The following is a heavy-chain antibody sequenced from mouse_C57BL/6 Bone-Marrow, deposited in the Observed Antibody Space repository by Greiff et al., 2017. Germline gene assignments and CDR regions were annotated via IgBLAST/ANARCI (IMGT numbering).Heavy chain of an antibody. J-gene: IGHJ1*03. CDR2: IYPGSGNT. V-gene: IGHV1-76*01. CDR3: ARHYGRSYRWYFDV. D-gene: IGHD1-1*01. CDR1: GYTFTDYY. Sequence: VQLQQSGAELVRPGASVKLSCKASGYTFTDYYINWVKQRPGQGLEWIARIYPGSGNTYYNEKFKGKATLTAEKSSSTAYMQLSSLTSEDSAVYFCARHYGRSYRWYFDVWGTGTTVTVSS.